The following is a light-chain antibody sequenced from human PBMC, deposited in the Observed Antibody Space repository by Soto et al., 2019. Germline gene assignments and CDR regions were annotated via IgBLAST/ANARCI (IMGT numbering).Light chain of an antibody. Sequence: DIQMTQSPSTLSASVGDRVTITCRASQNINNWLAWYQQKSGKAPKLLIYRASSLQSGVPSRFSGSASGTEFTLTISSLQPDDFATYYCQQYDTYVWTFGQGTTVDIK. CDR1: QNINNW. V-gene: IGKV1-5*03. CDR3: QQYDTYVWT. CDR2: RAS. J-gene: IGKJ1*01.